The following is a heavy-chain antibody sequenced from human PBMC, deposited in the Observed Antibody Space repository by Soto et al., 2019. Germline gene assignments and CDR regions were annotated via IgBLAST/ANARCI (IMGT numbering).Heavy chain of an antibody. D-gene: IGHD3-3*01. J-gene: IGHJ6*02. CDR1: VYSFTIYW. Sequence: GESLKISCKGSVYSFTIYWIGWVRQMPGKGLEWMCIIYPGDSDTRYSPSFQGQVTVSADKSISTAYLQWSSMKASNTALYYCARHTVLGVVIGPPYYYGMDVRGQGTTVTASS. CDR3: ARHTVLGVVIGPPYYYGMDV. CDR2: IYPGDSDT. V-gene: IGHV5-51*01.